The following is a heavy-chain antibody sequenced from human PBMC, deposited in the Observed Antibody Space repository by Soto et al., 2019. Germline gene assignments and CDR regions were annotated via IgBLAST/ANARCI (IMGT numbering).Heavy chain of an antibody. CDR3: ARWDSWNSFDY. D-gene: IGHD1-7*01. J-gene: IGHJ4*02. Sequence: GGSLRLSCAASGFSFSSYWMSWVRQTPGKGLEWVANINQDGSEKYYVDSVKGRFTISRDNAKNSLYLQMNSLRAEDTAVYYCARWDSWNSFDYWGQGTLVTVSS. CDR2: INQDGSEK. V-gene: IGHV3-7*01. CDR1: GFSFSSYW.